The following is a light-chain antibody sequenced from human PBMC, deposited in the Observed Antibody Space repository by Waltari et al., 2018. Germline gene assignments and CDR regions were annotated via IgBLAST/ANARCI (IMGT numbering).Light chain of an antibody. CDR1: KRDVGSYKY. J-gene: IGLJ2*01. Sequence: QSALTQPPSESGSAGQSIPISCTGTKRDVGSYKYVTWDQQLPGEAPKLIIFDVNRRSSGIPDRFSGSKSGNTASLTVSGLQSEDEATYYCASYAGYNNLDVLFGGGTKLTVL. CDR3: ASYAGYNNLDVL. CDR2: DVN. V-gene: IGLV2-8*01.